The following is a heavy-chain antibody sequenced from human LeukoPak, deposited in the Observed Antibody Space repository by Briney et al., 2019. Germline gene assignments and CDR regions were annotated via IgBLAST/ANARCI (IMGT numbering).Heavy chain of an antibody. J-gene: IGHJ4*02. CDR3: ARLDLWIQQLNFDY. Sequence: SETLSLTCTVSGGSISSSSYYWGWIRQPPGKGLEWIGSIYYSGSTYYNPSLKSRVTISVDTSKNQFSLKLSSVTAADTAVYYCARLDLWIQQLNFDYWGQGTLVTVPS. D-gene: IGHD5-18*01. CDR2: IYYSGST. CDR1: GGSISSSSYY. V-gene: IGHV4-39*07.